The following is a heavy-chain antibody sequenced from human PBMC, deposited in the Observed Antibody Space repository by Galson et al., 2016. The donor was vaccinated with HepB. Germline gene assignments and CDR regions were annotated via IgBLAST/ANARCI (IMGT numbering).Heavy chain of an antibody. CDR3: AREGDSGSSHHYYYGMDV. D-gene: IGHD3-10*01. Sequence: TLSLTCTVSGGSLNSGTYYWSWIRQHPGKGLEWIGYIYYSGSTYYADSVQGRFIISRDNSKNTLYLQMNSLRAEDTAVYYCAREGDSGSSHHYYYGMDVWGQGTTVAVSS. J-gene: IGHJ6*02. V-gene: IGHV4-31*03. CDR2: IYYSGST. CDR1: GGSLNSGTYY.